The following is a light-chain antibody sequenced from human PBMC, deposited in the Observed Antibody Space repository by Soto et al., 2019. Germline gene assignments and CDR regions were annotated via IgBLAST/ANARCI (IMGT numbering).Light chain of an antibody. Sequence: EIVMTQSPATLSVSPEERASLSCTASQSVSRNLAWYKQKPGQAPRLLIYGASSRATGIPDRFSGSGSGTEFTLTISRLQPEDFAVYYCQQYDSSPITFGQGTRLEIK. J-gene: IGKJ5*01. CDR2: GAS. V-gene: IGKV3D-15*02. CDR1: QSVSRN. CDR3: QQYDSSPIT.